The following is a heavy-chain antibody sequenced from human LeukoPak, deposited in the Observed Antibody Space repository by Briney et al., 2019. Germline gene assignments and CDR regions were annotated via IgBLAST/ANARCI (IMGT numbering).Heavy chain of an antibody. D-gene: IGHD1-14*01. CDR1: GVSISTSAYY. CDR3: ASQPALNHSHFAY. CDR2: IYYSGNT. V-gene: IGHV4-39*01. J-gene: IGHJ4*02. Sequence: SETLSLTCIVSGVSISTSAYYWGWIRQPPGEGLQWIVSIYYSGNTYYNSSLKSRVTISVDTSTSQFSLRLSSVTAADTAVYYCASQPALNHSHFAYWGQGTLVTVSS.